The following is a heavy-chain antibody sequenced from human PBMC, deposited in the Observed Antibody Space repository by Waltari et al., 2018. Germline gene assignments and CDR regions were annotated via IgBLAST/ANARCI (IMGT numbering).Heavy chain of an antibody. CDR3: ARHRPGYDYIGFQH. CDR1: GYSISSGYY. V-gene: IGHV4-38-2*01. CDR2: IYHIGST. Sequence: QVQLQESGPGLVKPSATLPLTRSVSGYSISSGYYWGWLRQPPGKGLEWIGSIYHIGSTYYNPSLKSRVTISVDTSKNQFSLKLSSVTAADTAVYYCARHRPGYDYIGFQHWGQGTLVTVSS. D-gene: IGHD5-12*01. J-gene: IGHJ1*01.